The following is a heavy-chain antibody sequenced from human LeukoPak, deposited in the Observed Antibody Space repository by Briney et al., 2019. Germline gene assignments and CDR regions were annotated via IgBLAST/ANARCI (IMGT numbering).Heavy chain of an antibody. CDR3: RLHYDFWSGYSNYYYYMDV. CDR1: GGTFSSYA. D-gene: IGHD3-3*01. J-gene: IGHJ6*03. V-gene: IGHV1-69*05. CDR2: IIHIFGTA. Sequence: SVKVSCTASGGTFSSYAISWVRQAPGQGLEWMGGIIHIFGTANYAQKFQGRVTITTDESTSTAYMELSSLRSEDTAVYYCRLHYDFWSGYSNYYYYMDVWGKGTTVTVSS.